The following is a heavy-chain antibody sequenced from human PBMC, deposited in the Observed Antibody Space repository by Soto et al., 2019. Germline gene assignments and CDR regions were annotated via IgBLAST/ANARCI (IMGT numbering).Heavy chain of an antibody. CDR1: GIPFGSRA. V-gene: IGHV3-23*01. Sequence: LGLSCVASGIPFGSRALGWVRQAPGEGLEWVSTLPDTGGGTKYADSVRGRFTMSRDNSKKTLYLQMNSLRVEDSALYYCARGSTDSYPGSRMFDCWGRGPLVTVSS. CDR3: ARGSTDSYPGSRMFDC. D-gene: IGHD3-10*01. CDR2: LPDTGGGT. J-gene: IGHJ4*02.